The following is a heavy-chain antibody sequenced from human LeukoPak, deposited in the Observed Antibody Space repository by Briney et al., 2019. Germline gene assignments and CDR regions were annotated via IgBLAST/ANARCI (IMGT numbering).Heavy chain of an antibody. CDR3: ARAHYYDSSGYYRALDY. CDR1: GGSISSYY. Sequence: SETLSLTCTVSGGSISSYYWSWIRQPAGKGLEWIGRIYTSGSTNYNPSLKSRATMSVDTSKNQFSLKLSSVTAADTAVYYCARAHYYDSSGYYRALDYWGQGTLVTVSS. J-gene: IGHJ4*02. D-gene: IGHD3-22*01. V-gene: IGHV4-4*07. CDR2: IYTSGST.